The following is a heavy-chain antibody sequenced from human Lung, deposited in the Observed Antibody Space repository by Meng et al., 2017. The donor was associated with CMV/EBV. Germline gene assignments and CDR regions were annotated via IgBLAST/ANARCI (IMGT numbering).Heavy chain of an antibody. V-gene: IGHV3-30*04. Sequence: GESLKISCAASRFTFSSYAMHWVRQAPGKGLEWVATISYDGRNEYYADSVKGRFTISRDNSKNTLYLQVNSPRPEDTAVYYCARGTRFLDWSLYGVIEYWXQGKXVTVDS. J-gene: IGHJ4*02. CDR2: ISYDGRNE. CDR3: ARGTRFLDWSLYGVIEY. CDR1: RFTFSSYA. D-gene: IGHD3/OR15-3a*01.